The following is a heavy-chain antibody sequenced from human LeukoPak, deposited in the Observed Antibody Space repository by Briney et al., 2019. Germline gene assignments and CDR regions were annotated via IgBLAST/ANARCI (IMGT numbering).Heavy chain of an antibody. CDR2: IYPGDSDT. Sequence: GESLKISLTGSGYTFTNYWIGWGRQMPGKGLEWMGIIYPGDSDTRYSPSFQGQVTISADKSITTAYLQWSSLKASDTAMYYCAGRGYNGNFLGYWGQGTLVTVSS. CDR3: AGRGYNGNFLGY. CDR1: GYTFTNYW. J-gene: IGHJ4*02. V-gene: IGHV5-51*01. D-gene: IGHD5-24*01.